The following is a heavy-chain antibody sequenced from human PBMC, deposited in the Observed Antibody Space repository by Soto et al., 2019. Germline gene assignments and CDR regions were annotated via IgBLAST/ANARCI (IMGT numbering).Heavy chain of an antibody. J-gene: IGHJ4*02. V-gene: IGHV3-9*01. CDR2: ISWNSGSI. Sequence: EVQLVESGGGLVQPGRSLRLSCAASGFTFDDYAMHWVRQAPGKGLEWVSGISWNSGSIGYADSVKGRFTISRDNAKNSLYLQMNSLRAEDTALYYCAKDMWWRSGVSGGADYWGQGTLVTVSS. CDR1: GFTFDDYA. D-gene: IGHD2-21*01. CDR3: AKDMWWRSGVSGGADY.